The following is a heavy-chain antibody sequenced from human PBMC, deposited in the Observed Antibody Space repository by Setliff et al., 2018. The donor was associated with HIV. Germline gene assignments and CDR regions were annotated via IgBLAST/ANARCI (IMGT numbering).Heavy chain of an antibody. J-gene: IGHJ4*02. CDR3: TRLGPSDYCGGGNCYYDY. CDR1: GFTFSGSA. Sequence: PGGSLRLSCAASGFTFSGSAMHWVRQASGKGLEWVGRIKSKTNNYATAYAPSVKGRFTITRDDSKKTAYLQMNSLKTEDTAVYFGTRLGPSDYCGGGNCYYDYWGQGTLVTVSS. D-gene: IGHD2-15*01. CDR2: IKSKTNNYAT. V-gene: IGHV3-73*01.